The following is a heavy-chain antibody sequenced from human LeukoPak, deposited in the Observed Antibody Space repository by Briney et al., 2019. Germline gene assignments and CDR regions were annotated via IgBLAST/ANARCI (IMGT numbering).Heavy chain of an antibody. J-gene: IGHJ4*02. CDR1: GFTFSNYD. D-gene: IGHD2-15*01. Sequence: PGGSLRLSCVTSGFTFSNYDMNWVRQAPGKGLEWVSYISNSGSSNYYVDSVKGRFTISRDNAKNSLYLQMNSLRAEDTAVYYCASLTVTGGSLSDYWGQGTLVTVSS. CDR3: ASLTVTGGSLSDY. CDR2: ISNSGSSN. V-gene: IGHV3-48*03.